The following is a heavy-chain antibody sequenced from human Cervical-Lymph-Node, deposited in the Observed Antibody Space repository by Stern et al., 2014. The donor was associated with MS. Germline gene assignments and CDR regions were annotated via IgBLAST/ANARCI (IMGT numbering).Heavy chain of an antibody. V-gene: IGHV1-46*03. CDR3: ASARNTAFDI. J-gene: IGHJ3*02. CDR2: INPSGGFT. Sequence: VQLVQSGAEVKKPGESVKVSCKASEYTFTYFFMHWVRQAPGQGLEWMGVINPSGGFTTYAQKFQGRVTMTRDTSTSTVYMELTSLTSEDTAVYYCASARNTAFDIWGQGTLVTVSS. CDR1: EYTFTYFF.